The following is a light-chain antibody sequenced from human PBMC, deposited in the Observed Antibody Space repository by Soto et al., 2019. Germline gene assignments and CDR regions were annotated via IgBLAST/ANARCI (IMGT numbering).Light chain of an antibody. CDR2: EVT. CDR1: SSDIGGYNY. CDR3: SSYTSSSTVI. J-gene: IGLJ2*01. Sequence: QSALTQPASVSGSPGQSIAISCTGTSSDIGGYNYVSWYQQHPGKAPKLMIYEVTNRPSGLSDRFSGSKSGNTASLTIPGLQAEDEADYYCSSYTSSSTVIFGGGTKLTVL. V-gene: IGLV2-14*01.